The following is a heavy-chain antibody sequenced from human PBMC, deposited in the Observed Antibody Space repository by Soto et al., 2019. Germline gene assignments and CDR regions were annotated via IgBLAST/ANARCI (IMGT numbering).Heavy chain of an antibody. Sequence: SVKVSCRASGSTIRSDTIVWLRLAPGQGLEWMGRIIPILGIANYAQKIQGSVTITADKSTSTAYMELSSLRSEDTAVYYCARDPNEGSDAFDIWGRRTMVTVSS. J-gene: IGHJ3*02. CDR3: ARDPNEGSDAFDI. D-gene: IGHD1-1*01. CDR1: GSTIRSDT. V-gene: IGHV1-69*04. CDR2: IIPILGIA.